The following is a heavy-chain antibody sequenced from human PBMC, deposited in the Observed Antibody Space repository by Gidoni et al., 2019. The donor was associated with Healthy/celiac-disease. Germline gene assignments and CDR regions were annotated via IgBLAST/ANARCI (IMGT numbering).Heavy chain of an antibody. CDR1: GGTCSSYA. D-gene: IGHD2-21*02. Sequence: QVQLGQSGAEVKKPGSSGKVSCKAAGGTCSSYAISWVRQAPGQGLEWMGGIIPIFGTANYAQKFQGRVTITADESTSTAYMELSSLRSEDTAVYYCAWSVVTPKYYFDYWGQGTLVTVSS. J-gene: IGHJ4*02. V-gene: IGHV1-69*01. CDR2: IIPIFGTA. CDR3: AWSVVTPKYYFDY.